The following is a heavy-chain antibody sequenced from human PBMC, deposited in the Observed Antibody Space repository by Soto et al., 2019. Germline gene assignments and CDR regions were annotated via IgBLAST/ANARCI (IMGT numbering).Heavy chain of an antibody. CDR1: GGSFSSYA. CDR3: ATPVGYSYGYHYYYYYGMDV. V-gene: IGHV1-69*01. Sequence: ASVKGSCKASGGSFSSYAIGWVRQAPGQGLELMGGIIPIFGTANYAQKFQGRVTITADESTSTAYMELSSLRSEDTAVYYCATPVGYSYGYHYYYYYGMDVWGQGTTVTVSS. CDR2: IIPIFGTA. J-gene: IGHJ6*02. D-gene: IGHD5-18*01.